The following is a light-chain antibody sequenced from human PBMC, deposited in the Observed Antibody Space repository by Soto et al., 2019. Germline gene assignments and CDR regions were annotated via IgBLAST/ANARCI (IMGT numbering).Light chain of an antibody. CDR1: QSFSGN. Sequence: EIVLTQSPGTLSLSPGERVTLSCRASQSFSGNYLTWYQHKPGQAPRLLIYGASSGATFTPDRFSGSGSGTEFTLTISSLQSEDFAVYYCQQYNNWPPITFGQGTRLEIK. J-gene: IGKJ5*01. CDR3: QQYNNWPPIT. CDR2: GAS. V-gene: IGKV3D-15*01.